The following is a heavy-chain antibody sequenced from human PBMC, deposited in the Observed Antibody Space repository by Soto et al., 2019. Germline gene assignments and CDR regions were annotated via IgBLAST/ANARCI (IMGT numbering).Heavy chain of an antibody. V-gene: IGHV4-59*01. J-gene: IGHJ5*02. CDR1: GGSISSYY. Sequence: SETLSLTCTVSGGSISSYYWSWIRQPPGKGLEWIGYIYYSGSTNYHPPLKSRVTISVDTSKNQFSLKLSSVTAADTAVYYCARVRTTPWFDPWGQGTLVTVSS. CDR2: IYYSGST. CDR3: ARVRTTPWFDP. D-gene: IGHD1-7*01.